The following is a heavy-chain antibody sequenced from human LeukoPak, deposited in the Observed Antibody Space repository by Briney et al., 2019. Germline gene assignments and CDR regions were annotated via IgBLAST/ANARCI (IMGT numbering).Heavy chain of an antibody. Sequence: GGSLRLSCAASGFTFSSYAMHWVRQAPGKGLEWVAVISYDGSNKYYADPVKGRFTISRDNSKNTLYLQMNSLRAEDTAVYYCARDPDIVVVPAAHYYYGMDVWGQGTTVTVSS. D-gene: IGHD2-2*01. V-gene: IGHV3-30*04. J-gene: IGHJ6*02. CDR3: ARDPDIVVVPAAHYYYGMDV. CDR1: GFTFSSYA. CDR2: ISYDGSNK.